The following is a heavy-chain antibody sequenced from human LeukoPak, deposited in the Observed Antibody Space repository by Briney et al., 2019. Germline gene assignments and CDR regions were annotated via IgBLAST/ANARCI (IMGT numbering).Heavy chain of an antibody. CDR2: IYASGTT. Sequence: SETLSLTCSVSGGSISNYYWNWLRQPAGKGLGWIGRIYASGTTNYNPSLKRRVTISMDKSKNHSSLNLKSVTAADTAFYYCARDFYGDDGHHPFDYWGQGIQVTVSS. D-gene: IGHD2/OR15-2a*01. CDR3: ARDFYGDDGHHPFDY. J-gene: IGHJ4*02. CDR1: GGSISNYY. V-gene: IGHV4-4*07.